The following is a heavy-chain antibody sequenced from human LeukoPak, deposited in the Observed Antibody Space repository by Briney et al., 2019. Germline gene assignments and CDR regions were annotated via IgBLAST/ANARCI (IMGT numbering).Heavy chain of an antibody. CDR3: AKALGDPTDY. CDR1: GFTFSSYE. Sequence: GGSLRLSCAASGFTFSSYEMNWVRQAPGKGLEWVSYISSSGSTIYYADSAKGRFTISRDNAKNSLYLQMNSLRAEDTAVYYCAKALGDPTDYWGQGTLVTVSS. D-gene: IGHD4-17*01. V-gene: IGHV3-48*03. J-gene: IGHJ4*02. CDR2: ISSSGSTI.